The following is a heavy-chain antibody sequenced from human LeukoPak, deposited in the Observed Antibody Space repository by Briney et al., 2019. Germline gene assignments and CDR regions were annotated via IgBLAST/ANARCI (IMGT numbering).Heavy chain of an antibody. CDR2: IRYDGSNK. CDR1: GFTFSSYG. J-gene: IGHJ4*02. CDR3: AKMGSYSPSTPLDY. V-gene: IGHV3-30*02. D-gene: IGHD6-13*01. Sequence: GGSLRLSCAASGFTFSSYGMHWVRQAPGKGLEWVAFIRYDGSNKYYADSVKGRFTISRDNSKNTLYLQMNSLRAEDTAVYYCAKMGSYSPSTPLDYWGQGTLVTVSS.